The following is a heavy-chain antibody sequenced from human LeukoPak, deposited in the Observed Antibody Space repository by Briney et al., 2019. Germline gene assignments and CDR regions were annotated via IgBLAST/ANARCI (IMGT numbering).Heavy chain of an antibody. CDR2: IIPIFGTA. Sequence: ASVKVSCKASGGTFSSYAISWVRQAPGQGLEWMGGIIPIFGTANYAQKFQGRVTITTDESTSTAYMELSSLRSEDTAVYYCAKSDGYSYGYSGRFDYWGQGTLVTVSS. J-gene: IGHJ4*02. D-gene: IGHD5-18*01. CDR3: AKSDGYSYGYSGRFDY. V-gene: IGHV1-69*05. CDR1: GGTFSSYA.